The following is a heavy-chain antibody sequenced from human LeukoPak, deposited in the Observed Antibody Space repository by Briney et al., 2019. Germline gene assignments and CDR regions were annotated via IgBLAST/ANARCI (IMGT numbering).Heavy chain of an antibody. CDR2: INPSGGST. Sequence: ASVKVSCKASGYTFTSYDINWVRQAPGQGLEWMGIINPSGGSTSYAQKFQGRVTMTEDTSTDTAYMELSSLRSEDTAVYYCATWTGSSGWYFDYWGQGTLVTVSS. CDR1: GYTFTSYD. J-gene: IGHJ4*02. D-gene: IGHD6-19*01. CDR3: ATWTGSSGWYFDY. V-gene: IGHV1-46*01.